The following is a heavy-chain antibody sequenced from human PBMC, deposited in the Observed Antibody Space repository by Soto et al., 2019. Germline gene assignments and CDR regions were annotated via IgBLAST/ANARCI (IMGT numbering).Heavy chain of an antibody. D-gene: IGHD3-9*01. J-gene: IGHJ4*02. CDR3: AKAEDPTYYDILTAPGV. CDR1: GFTFRNYG. CDR2: IGIGSSTT. Sequence: GGSLRLSCAASGFTFRNYGMNWVRQAPGKGLEWVSYIGIGSSTTYYADSVKGRFTISRDNAKNSLYLQMNSLRAEDTAVYYCAKAEDPTYYDILTAPGVWGQGTLVTVSS. V-gene: IGHV3-48*01.